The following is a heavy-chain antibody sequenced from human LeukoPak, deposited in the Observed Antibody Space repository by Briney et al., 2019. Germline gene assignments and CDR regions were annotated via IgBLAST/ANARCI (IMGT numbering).Heavy chain of an antibody. CDR3: ARDRSSYSSSWYQDY. CDR2: ISSSSSYT. V-gene: IGHV3-11*06. Sequence: SGGSLRLSCAASGFTFSDYYMSWIRQAPGKGLEWVSYISSSSSYTNYADSVKGRFTISRDNAKNSLYLQTNSLRAEDTAVYYCARDRSSYSSSWYQDYWGQGTLVTVSS. J-gene: IGHJ4*02. D-gene: IGHD6-13*01. CDR1: GFTFSDYY.